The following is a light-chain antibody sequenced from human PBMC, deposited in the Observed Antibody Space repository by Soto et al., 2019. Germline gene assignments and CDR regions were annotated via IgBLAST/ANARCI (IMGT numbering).Light chain of an antibody. CDR2: KVS. CDR3: MQATQFPIT. J-gene: IGKJ4*01. Sequence: DIVLTQTPLSSPVTPGQPASISCKSGRSLVHRNGKTYLSWLLQRPGQPPRLLIYKVSNRLSGVPDRFSGSGAGTDFTLNISRVEAEDVGAYYCMQATQFPITFGGGTKVDIK. CDR1: RSLVHRNGKTY. V-gene: IGKV2-24*01.